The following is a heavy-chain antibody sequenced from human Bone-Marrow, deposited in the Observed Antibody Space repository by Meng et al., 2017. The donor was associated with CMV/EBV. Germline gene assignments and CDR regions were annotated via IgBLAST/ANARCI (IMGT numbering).Heavy chain of an antibody. V-gene: IGHV3-30-3*01. Sequence: GESLKISCAASGFTFSSYAMHWVRQAPGKGLEWVAVISYDGSNKYYADSVKGRFTISRDNSKNTLYLQMNSLRAEDTAVYYCASLGQWVNHLWPGMKDYYYYGMDVWGQGTTVTVSS. J-gene: IGHJ6*02. CDR2: ISYDGSNK. CDR3: ASLGQWVNHLWPGMKDYYYYGMDV. D-gene: IGHD3-16*01. CDR1: GFTFSSYA.